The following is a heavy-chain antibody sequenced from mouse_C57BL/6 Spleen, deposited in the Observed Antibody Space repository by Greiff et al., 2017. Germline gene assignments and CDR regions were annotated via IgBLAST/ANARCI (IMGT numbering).Heavy chain of an antibody. D-gene: IGHD1-1*01. J-gene: IGHJ2*01. CDR3: AREGGPSTVVAPFDY. CDR2: IYTGDGDT. CDR1: GYAFSSYW. V-gene: IGHV1-80*01. Sequence: QVQLQQSGAELVKPGASVKISCKASGYAFSSYWMNWVKQRPGKGLEWIGQIYTGDGDTNYNGKFKGKATLTADKSSSTAYMQLSSLTSEDSAVYFCAREGGPSTVVAPFDYWGQGTTLTVSS.